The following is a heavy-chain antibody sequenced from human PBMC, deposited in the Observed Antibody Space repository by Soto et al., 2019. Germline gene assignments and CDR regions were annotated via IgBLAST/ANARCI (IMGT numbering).Heavy chain of an antibody. CDR3: ARGGGFGEQHSDAFDI. D-gene: IGHD3-10*01. CDR1: GFTFSGYG. J-gene: IGHJ3*02. CDR2: IGTSGHA. Sequence: EVQLVESGGGLGQAGGSLRLSCAASGFTFSGYGMHWVRQAAGESLEWVSVIGTSGHAFYAGSVKGRFTITREDAKNSVYLQMNSLRDGDTAVYYCARGGGFGEQHSDAFDIWGQGTMVTVSS. V-gene: IGHV3-13*01.